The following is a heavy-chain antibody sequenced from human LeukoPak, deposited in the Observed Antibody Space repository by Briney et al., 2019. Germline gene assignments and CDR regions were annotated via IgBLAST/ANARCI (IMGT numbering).Heavy chain of an antibody. Sequence: GESLMISCRGSGYSCTNYWIGWVLQMAGKDLESMGIGYPGDSDNRYSPSFQSQVIISADKSISTAYLLWSSLKALDTAVYYCARGVGEGHETATYFFDYGGQGTLVTVSS. J-gene: IGHJ4*02. CDR3: ARGVGEGHETATYFFDY. CDR1: GYSCTNYW. CDR2: GYPGDSDN. D-gene: IGHD1-26*01. V-gene: IGHV5-51*01.